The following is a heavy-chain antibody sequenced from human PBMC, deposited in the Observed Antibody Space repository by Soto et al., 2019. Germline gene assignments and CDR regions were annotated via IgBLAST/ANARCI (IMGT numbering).Heavy chain of an antibody. CDR2: IYYSGSN. D-gene: IGHD5-18*01. V-gene: IGHV4-31*03. CDR1: GDSITSGNHY. CDR3: ARLYTYGYYYFDY. Sequence: SEPLSLTCTVSGDSITSGNHYWSWIRQHPGKGLEWIGYIYYSGSNLYNPSLESRVTITVDTFRNQFSLKLSSVTAADTAVYYCARLYTYGYYYFDYWGLGTLVTVSS. J-gene: IGHJ4*02.